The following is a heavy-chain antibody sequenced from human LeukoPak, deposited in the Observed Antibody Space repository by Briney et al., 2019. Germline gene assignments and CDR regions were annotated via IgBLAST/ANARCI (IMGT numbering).Heavy chain of an antibody. CDR2: INPSGGST. CDR3: ARDGPTAAPFDY. CDR1: GYRFTSYD. V-gene: IGHV1-46*01. Sequence: ASVTVSCKASGYRFTSYDMHWVRQAPGQGLEWMGMINPSGGSTSYAQRFQGRVAMTRDTSTTTVYMEVNSLTSEDTAVYFCARDGPTAAPFDYWGQGTLVTVSS. D-gene: IGHD2-2*01. J-gene: IGHJ4*02.